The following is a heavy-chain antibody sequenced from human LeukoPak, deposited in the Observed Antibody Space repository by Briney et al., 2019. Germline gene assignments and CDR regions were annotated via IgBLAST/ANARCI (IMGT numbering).Heavy chain of an antibody. J-gene: IGHJ4*02. CDR3: ARVSRGSSAGGDY. V-gene: IGHV4-4*02. Sequence: TSETLSLTCAVSGVAISSSNWWTWVRPPPGKGLEWIGVIYQSGSTNYNPSLKSRVTISVDKSKNQFSLKLSSVTAADPAMYYCARVSRGSSAGGDYWGQGTLVTVSS. CDR1: GVAISSSNW. CDR2: IYQSGST. D-gene: IGHD2-15*01.